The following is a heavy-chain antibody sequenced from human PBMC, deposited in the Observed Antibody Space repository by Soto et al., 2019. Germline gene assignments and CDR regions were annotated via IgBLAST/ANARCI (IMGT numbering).Heavy chain of an antibody. D-gene: IGHD3-3*01. CDR2: IYYSGST. CDR1: GGSISSYY. CDR3: ARVLFGRGNWFDP. J-gene: IGHJ5*02. V-gene: IGHV4-59*01. Sequence: SETLSLTCTVSGGSISSYYWSWIRQPPGKGLEWIGYIYYSGSTNYNPSLKSRVTISVDTSKNRFSLKLSSVTAADTAVYYCARVLFGRGNWFDPWGQGTLVTVS.